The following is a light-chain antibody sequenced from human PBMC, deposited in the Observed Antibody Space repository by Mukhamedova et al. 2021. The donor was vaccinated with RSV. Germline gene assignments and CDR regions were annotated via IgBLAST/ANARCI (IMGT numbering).Light chain of an antibody. J-gene: IGLJ3*02. Sequence: GNYNLVSWYQQHPGKAPKLIIYEGDKRPSGISSRISGSKSGNTATLTISGLQTEDEANYYCHSSSGSSLMFGGGTTLTVL. CDR3: HSSSGSSLM. V-gene: IGLV2-23*01. CDR2: EGD. CDR1: GNYNL.